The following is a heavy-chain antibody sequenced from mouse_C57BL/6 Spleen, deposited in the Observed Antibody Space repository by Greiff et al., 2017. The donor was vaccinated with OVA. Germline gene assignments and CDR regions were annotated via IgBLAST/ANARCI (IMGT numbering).Heavy chain of an antibody. Sequence: QVQLQQSGAELVRPGTSVKVSCKASGYAFTNYLIEWVKQRPGQGLEWIGVINPGSGGTNYNEKFKGKATLTADKSSSTAYMQLSSLTSEDSAVYFCARSLDTTVEGYWGQGTTLTVSS. J-gene: IGHJ2*01. V-gene: IGHV1-54*01. CDR1: GYAFTNYL. D-gene: IGHD1-1*01. CDR2: INPGSGGT. CDR3: ARSLDTTVEGY.